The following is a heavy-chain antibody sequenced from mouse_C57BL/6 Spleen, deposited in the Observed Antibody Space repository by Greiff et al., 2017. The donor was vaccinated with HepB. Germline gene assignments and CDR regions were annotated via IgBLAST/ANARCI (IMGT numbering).Heavy chain of an antibody. CDR3: AYGKTFAY. D-gene: IGHD2-1*01. CDR2: IYPRDGST. Sequence: VQLQHSGPELVKPGASVKLSCKASGYTFTSYDINWVKQRPGQGLEWIGWIYPRDGSTKYNEKFKGKATLTVDTSSSTAYMELHSLTSEDSAVYFCAYGKTFAYWGQGTLVTVSA. CDR1: GYTFTSYD. J-gene: IGHJ3*01. V-gene: IGHV1-85*01.